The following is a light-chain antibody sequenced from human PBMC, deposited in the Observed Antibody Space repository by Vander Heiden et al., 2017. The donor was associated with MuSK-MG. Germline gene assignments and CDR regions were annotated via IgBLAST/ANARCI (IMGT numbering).Light chain of an antibody. Sequence: QSLLTQPPSASGTPAQRLTIACSGSTSNIGTNFVSWYQQLPGMAPKLLISRNNQRPSGVPDRFSASKSGTSASLAISGLQSEDEADYYCATWDDNLIGVIFGGGTTLTVL. CDR3: ATWDDNLIGVI. CDR2: RNN. CDR1: TSNIGTNF. V-gene: IGLV1-47*01. J-gene: IGLJ2*01.